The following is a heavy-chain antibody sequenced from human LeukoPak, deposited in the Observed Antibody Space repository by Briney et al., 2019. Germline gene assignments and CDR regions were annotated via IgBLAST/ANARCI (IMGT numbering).Heavy chain of an antibody. CDR1: GFTFSNTW. D-gene: IGHD3-9*01. Sequence: GGSLRLSCAPSGFTFSNTWTSWVRHAPRKGLEWVGRIKIKTESGTTDYAAPVKGRFTISRDDSKNTLYLQMNSLKTEDTAVYYCTTEYYDILTGYFPIDYWGQGTLVTVSS. J-gene: IGHJ4*02. V-gene: IGHV3-15*01. CDR2: IKIKTESGTT. CDR3: TTEYYDILTGYFPIDY.